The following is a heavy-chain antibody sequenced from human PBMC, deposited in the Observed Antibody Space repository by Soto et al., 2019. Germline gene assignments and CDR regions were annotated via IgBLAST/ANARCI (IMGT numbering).Heavy chain of an antibody. Sequence: EVQLVESGGGLVQPGGSLRLSCTASGFTFSSRAMTWVRQFPGRGLEWVSYISSSSSNIDYADSVKGRFTVSRDNAKNSLYLQMNTLRDEDTVVYYCASDRSLGSNWYYYLESWGQGTLVTVSS. CDR1: GFTFSSRA. J-gene: IGHJ4*02. CDR2: ISSSSSNI. CDR3: ASDRSLGSNWYYYLES. V-gene: IGHV3-48*02. D-gene: IGHD1-20*01.